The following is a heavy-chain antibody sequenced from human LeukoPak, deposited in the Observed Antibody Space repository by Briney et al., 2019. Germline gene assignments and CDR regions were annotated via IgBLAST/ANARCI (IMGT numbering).Heavy chain of an antibody. CDR1: GFTFSSYA. CDR2: ISGRGGST. J-gene: IGHJ5*02. V-gene: IGHV3-23*01. D-gene: IGHD5-12*01. Sequence: GGSLRLSCAASGFTFSSYAMSWVRQAPGKGLEWVSAISGRGGSTYYADSVKGRFTISRDNSKNTLYLQMNSLRAEDTAVYYCAKDKSSGYAREYNWFDPWGQGTRVTVSS. CDR3: AKDKSSGYAREYNWFDP.